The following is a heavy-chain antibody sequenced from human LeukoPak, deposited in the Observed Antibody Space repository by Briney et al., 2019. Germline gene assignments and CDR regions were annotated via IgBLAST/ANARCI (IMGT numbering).Heavy chain of an antibody. V-gene: IGHV1-8*01. J-gene: IGHJ6*02. CDR1: GYTFTSYD. Sequence: ASVKVSCKASGYTFTSYDINWVRQATGQGLEWMGWMNPNSGNTGYAQKFQGGVTMTRNTSISTAYMELSSLRSEDTAVYYCARQNRVTYYDFWSGYLYGMDVWGQGTTVTVSS. CDR3: ARQNRVTYYDFWSGYLYGMDV. CDR2: MNPNSGNT. D-gene: IGHD3-3*01.